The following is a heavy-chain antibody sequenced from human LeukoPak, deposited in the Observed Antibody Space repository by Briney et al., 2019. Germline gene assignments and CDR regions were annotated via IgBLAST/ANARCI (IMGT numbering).Heavy chain of an antibody. Sequence: PSETLSLTCTVSGYSISSGYYWGWIRQPPGKGREWIGSIYHIGITTYTPSLKSRVSTSGDTSKNEFSLKLSSVTAADTAVYYCARDFLECSRASCLNWFDTWGQGTLGTVSS. V-gene: IGHV4-38-2*02. CDR3: ARDFLECSRASCLNWFDT. D-gene: IGHD2-2*01. CDR2: IYHIGIT. CDR1: GYSISSGYY. J-gene: IGHJ5*02.